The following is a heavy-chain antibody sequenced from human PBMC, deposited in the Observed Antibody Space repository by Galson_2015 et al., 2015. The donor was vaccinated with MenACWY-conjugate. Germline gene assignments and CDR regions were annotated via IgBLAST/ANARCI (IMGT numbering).Heavy chain of an antibody. CDR2: ISGSGGST. D-gene: IGHD6-19*01. V-gene: IGHV3-23*01. CDR1: GFTFSSYA. CDR3: AKHFSVAGTRSTFDI. J-gene: IGHJ3*02. Sequence: SLRLSCAASGFTFSSYAMSWVRQAPGKGLEWVSAISGSGGSTYYADSVKGRFTISRDNYKNTLYLQMNSLRADDTAVYYCAKHFSVAGTRSTFDIWGQGTMVPVSS.